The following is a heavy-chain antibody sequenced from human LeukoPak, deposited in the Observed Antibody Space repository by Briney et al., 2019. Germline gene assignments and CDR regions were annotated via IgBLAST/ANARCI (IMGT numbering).Heavy chain of an antibody. CDR1: GFTFSNYA. J-gene: IGHJ4*02. Sequence: WGSLRLSCAASGFTFSNYAMSWVRQSPGKGLEWVSAISASDYGTFYADSVRGRFTISRDNSKDTLYLHMNSLRVEDTAVYYCAKDDVGVLNLIDNWGQGTLVTVSS. D-gene: IGHD4/OR15-4a*01. CDR2: ISASDYGT. V-gene: IGHV3-23*01. CDR3: AKDDVGVLNLIDN.